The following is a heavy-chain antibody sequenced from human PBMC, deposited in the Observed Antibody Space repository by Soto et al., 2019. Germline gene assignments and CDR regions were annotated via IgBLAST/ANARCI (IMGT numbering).Heavy chain of an antibody. CDR3: ARLPYYDFWSGYYTSVYYYYGMDV. Sequence: SETLSLTCTVSGGSISSYYWSWIRQPPGKGLEWIGYIYYSGSTNYNPSLKSRVTISVDTSKNQFSLKLSSVTAADTAVYYCARLPYYDFWSGYYTSVYYYYGMDVWGQGTTVTVSS. D-gene: IGHD3-3*01. J-gene: IGHJ6*02. CDR1: GGSISSYY. V-gene: IGHV4-59*01. CDR2: IYYSGST.